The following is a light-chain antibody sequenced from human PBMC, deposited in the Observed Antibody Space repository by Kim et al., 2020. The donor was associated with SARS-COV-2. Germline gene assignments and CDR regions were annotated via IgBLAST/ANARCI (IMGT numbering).Light chain of an antibody. J-gene: IGLJ2*01. CDR2: GKN. Sequence: SSELTQDPAVSVALGQTVRITCQGDSLRSYYATWYQQKPGQAPILVIYGKNNRPSGIPDRFSGSSSGNTASLTITGTQAGDEADYYCNSRDSNDNGVFGGGPQRTAL. CDR1: SLRSYY. V-gene: IGLV3-19*01. CDR3: NSRDSNDNGV.